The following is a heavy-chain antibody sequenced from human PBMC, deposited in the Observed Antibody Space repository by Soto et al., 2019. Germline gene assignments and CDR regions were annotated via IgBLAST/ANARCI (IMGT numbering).Heavy chain of an antibody. D-gene: IGHD2-8*01. CDR2: ISGSGVST. Sequence: GGSLRLSCAASGFTFSNYAMTWVRQAPGKGLEWVSAISGSGVSTSYADSVKGRFTISRDNSKNTLDLQMNSLRAEDTAVYYCAKNANYYYYGMDVWGQGTTVTVSS. J-gene: IGHJ6*02. CDR1: GFTFSNYA. CDR3: AKNANYYYYGMDV. V-gene: IGHV3-23*01.